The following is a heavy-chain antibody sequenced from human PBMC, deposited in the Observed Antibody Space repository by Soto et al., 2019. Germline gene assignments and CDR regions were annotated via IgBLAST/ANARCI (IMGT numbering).Heavy chain of an antibody. CDR3: AVSSGSMGYYFDY. J-gene: IGHJ4*02. Sequence: EVQLVESGGGLVQPGGSLRLSCAASGFSFSDHYIDWVRQAPGKGLEWVGRSRNKANSYTTEYAASVKGRFTISREHPKNSLYLQMNSLRTDDTAVYYCAVSSGSMGYYFDYWGQGTLVTVSS. V-gene: IGHV3-72*01. D-gene: IGHD6-19*01. CDR2: SRNKANSYTT. CDR1: GFSFSDHY.